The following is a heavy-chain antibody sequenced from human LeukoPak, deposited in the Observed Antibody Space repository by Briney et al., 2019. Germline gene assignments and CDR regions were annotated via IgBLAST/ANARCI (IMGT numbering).Heavy chain of an antibody. Sequence: GGSLRLSCAASGFTFSSYSMNWVRQAPGKGLEWVSAISGSGGTTSYADSVKGRFTISRDNSNNMLYLQMSSLRAEDTALYYCAKRSADKYYYYLDVWGKGTMVTVSS. CDR3: AKRSADKYYYYLDV. CDR1: GFTFSSYS. V-gene: IGHV3-23*01. CDR2: ISGSGGTT. J-gene: IGHJ6*03.